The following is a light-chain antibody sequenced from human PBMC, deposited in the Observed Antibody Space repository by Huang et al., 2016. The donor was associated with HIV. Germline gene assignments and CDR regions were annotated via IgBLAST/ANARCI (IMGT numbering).Light chain of an antibody. CDR3: QQFYSTPIT. CDR2: CAS. V-gene: IGKV4-1*01. Sequence: DIVMTQSPDSLAVSLGERATINCKSSQSLLYRSNNKNYLAWYQKKPGQPPKLLIYCASTRESGVPDRFSGSGSGTDFTLTISSLQAEDVAVYHCQQFYSTPITFGQGTRLEIK. CDR1: QSLLYRSNNKNY. J-gene: IGKJ5*01.